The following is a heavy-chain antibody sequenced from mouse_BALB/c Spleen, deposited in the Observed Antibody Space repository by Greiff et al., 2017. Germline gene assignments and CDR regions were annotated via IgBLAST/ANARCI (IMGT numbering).Heavy chain of an antibody. J-gene: IGHJ3*01. Sequence: EVQLVESGGGLVKPGGSLKLSCAASGFTFSSYTMSWVRQTPEKRLEWVATISSGGSYTYYPDSVKGRFTISRDNAKNTLYLQMSSLKSEDTAMYYCTREECAYWGQGTLVTVSA. CDR1: GFTFSSYT. CDR2: ISSGGSYT. CDR3: TREECAY. V-gene: IGHV5-6-4*01.